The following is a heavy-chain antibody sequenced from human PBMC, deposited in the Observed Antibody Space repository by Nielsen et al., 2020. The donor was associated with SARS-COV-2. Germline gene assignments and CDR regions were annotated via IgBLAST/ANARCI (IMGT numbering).Heavy chain of an antibody. Sequence: GESLKISCAASGFTVSNNYMSWVRQAPGKGLAWVAHINSDGSKANYAESVKGRFTISRDNAVNTQYLHMNSLRADDTAVYYCVRVRDDGYYYDTGPFDHWGQGTLVTVSS. D-gene: IGHD3-16*01. CDR2: INSDGSKA. CDR1: GFTVSNNY. J-gene: IGHJ4*02. V-gene: IGHV3-74*01. CDR3: VRVRDDGYYYDTGPFDH.